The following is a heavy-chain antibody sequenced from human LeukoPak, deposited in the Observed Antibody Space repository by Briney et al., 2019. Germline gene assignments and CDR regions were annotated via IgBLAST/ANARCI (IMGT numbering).Heavy chain of an antibody. J-gene: IGHJ4*02. CDR2: ISSSGSTI. V-gene: IGHV3-48*03. CDR3: ARLGLVTMVRDFDY. D-gene: IGHD3-10*01. CDR1: GFTFSSYE. Sequence: AGGSLRLSCAASGFTFSSYEMNWVRQAPGKGLEWVSYISSSGSTIYYADSVKGRFTISRDNAKNSLYLQMNSLRAEDTAVYYCARLGLVTMVRDFDYWGQGTLVTVSS.